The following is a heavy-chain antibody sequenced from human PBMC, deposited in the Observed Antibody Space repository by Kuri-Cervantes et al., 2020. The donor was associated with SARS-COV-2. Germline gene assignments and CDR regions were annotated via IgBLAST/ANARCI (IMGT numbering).Heavy chain of an antibody. Sequence: GESLKISCAGSGFGFSEFAMHWVRQAPGKGLEWIAVISKDGGKKYYRDSVEGRFIISRDNSKNTLYLQMNSLRAEDTAVYYCASGYCSSTSCYPPRGGYYYYYGMDVWGQETTVTVSS. CDR1: GFGFSEFA. J-gene: IGHJ6*02. D-gene: IGHD2-2*01. CDR2: ISKDGGKK. CDR3: ASGYCSSTSCYPPRGGYYYYYGMDV. V-gene: IGHV3-30*03.